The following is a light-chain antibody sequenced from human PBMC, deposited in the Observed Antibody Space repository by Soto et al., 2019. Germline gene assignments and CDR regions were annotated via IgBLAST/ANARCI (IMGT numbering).Light chain of an antibody. V-gene: IGKV3-15*01. J-gene: IGKJ5*01. CDR1: QSININ. CDR3: QQYKNWPL. CDR2: SAI. Sequence: EIVMTQSPATLSVSPGERATLSCRATQSININLAWYQQKPGQAPRLLIYSAITRATGIPARFSGSGSGTEFTLTISSLRSEDFAVYYCQQYKNWPLFGQGTRLEIK.